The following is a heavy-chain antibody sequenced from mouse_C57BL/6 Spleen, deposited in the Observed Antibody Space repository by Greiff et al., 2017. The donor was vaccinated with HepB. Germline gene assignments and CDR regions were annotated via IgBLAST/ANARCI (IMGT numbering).Heavy chain of an antibody. Sequence: QVHVKQPGAELVRPGTSVKLSCKASGYTFTSYWMHWVKQRPGQGLEWIGVIDPSDSYTNYNQKFKGKATLTVDTSSSTAYMQLSSLTSEDSAVYYCGRRGGSSYDAMDYWGQGTSVTVSS. V-gene: IGHV1-59*01. D-gene: IGHD1-1*01. J-gene: IGHJ4*01. CDR2: IDPSDSYT. CDR1: GYTFTSYW. CDR3: GRRGGSSYDAMDY.